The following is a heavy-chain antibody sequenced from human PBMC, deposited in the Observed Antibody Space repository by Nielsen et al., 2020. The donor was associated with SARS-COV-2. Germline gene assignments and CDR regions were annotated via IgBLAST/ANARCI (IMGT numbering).Heavy chain of an antibody. D-gene: IGHD1-14*01. Sequence: GGSLRLSCAASGFTFSSYWMHWVRQAPGKGLVWVSRINSDGSSISYADSVKGRFTISRDNAKNTLYLQMNSMRAEDTAVYYCASGTHGMPPDVWGQGTTVTVSS. CDR2: INSDGSSI. J-gene: IGHJ6*02. CDR1: GFTFSSYW. V-gene: IGHV3-74*01. CDR3: ASGTHGMPPDV.